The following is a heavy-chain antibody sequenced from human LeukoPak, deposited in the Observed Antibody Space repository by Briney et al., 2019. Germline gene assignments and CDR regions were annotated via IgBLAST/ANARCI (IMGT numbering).Heavy chain of an antibody. D-gene: IGHD6-13*01. V-gene: IGHV3-21*01. CDR3: ARPYSSSWYYFDY. J-gene: IGHJ4*02. CDR2: ISSSSSFI. CDR1: GYTFSSYS. Sequence: GGSLRLSCADSGYTFSSYSMIWARDAPGKGLEWVSSISSSSSFIYYADSVMGRFTISRDNGKNSLYLQMNSLRAEDTAVYYCARPYSSSWYYFDYWGQGTLVTVSS.